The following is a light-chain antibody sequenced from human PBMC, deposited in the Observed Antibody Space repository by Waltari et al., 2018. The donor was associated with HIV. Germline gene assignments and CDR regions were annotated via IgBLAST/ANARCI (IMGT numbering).Light chain of an antibody. Sequence: QSALTQPPSASGSPRPSVTIPCTGTRRDVGGYYYVTWYQQHPGKAPQLMIYEVSQRPSGVPNRFSGSKSGNTASLTVSGLQTEDEANYYCSSYAGSNNWVFGGGTNLTVL. J-gene: IGLJ3*02. CDR2: EVS. CDR3: SSYAGSNNWV. CDR1: RRDVGGYYY. V-gene: IGLV2-8*01.